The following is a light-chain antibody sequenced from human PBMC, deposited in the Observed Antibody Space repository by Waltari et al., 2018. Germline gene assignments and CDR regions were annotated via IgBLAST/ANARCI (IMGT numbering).Light chain of an antibody. J-gene: IGLJ3*02. CDR2: EIN. CDR3: LLSYGGARV. V-gene: IGLV7-46*01. Sequence: QAAVTQEPSLTVSPGGTVTLTCGSSSGPVTRGHFPFWFQQKAAQAPRTLIYEINNKCSWTPARFAGSLLGGKAVLTLSGAQPDDEAEYYCLLSYGGARVFGGGTKLTVL. CDR1: SGPVTRGHF.